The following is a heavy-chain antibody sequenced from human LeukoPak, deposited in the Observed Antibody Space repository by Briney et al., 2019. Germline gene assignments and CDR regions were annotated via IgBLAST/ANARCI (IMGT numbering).Heavy chain of an antibody. CDR2: IYYTGST. CDR3: ARTYSGSYYSY. V-gene: IGHV4-59*01. D-gene: IGHD1-26*01. J-gene: IGHJ4*02. CDR1: GGSIRNYY. Sequence: SETLSLTCTVSGGSIRNYYWSWIRQPPGKGLEWIAHIYYTGSTNYNPSLKSRVTISVDTFKNQFSLKLSSVTAADTAVYYCARTYSGSYYSYWGQGTLVTVSS.